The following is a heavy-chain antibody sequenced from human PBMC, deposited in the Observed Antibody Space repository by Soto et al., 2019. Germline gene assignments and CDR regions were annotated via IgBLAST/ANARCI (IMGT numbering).Heavy chain of an antibody. Sequence: PSETLSLTCTVSGGPISSYYWSWIRQPPGKGLEWIGYIYYSGSTNYNPSLKSRVTISVDTSKNQFSLKLSSVTAADTAVYYCARAMVRGVIKYNCFDPWGQGTLVTVSS. J-gene: IGHJ5*02. D-gene: IGHD3-10*01. CDR3: ARAMVRGVIKYNCFDP. CDR2: IYYSGST. CDR1: GGPISSYY. V-gene: IGHV4-59*01.